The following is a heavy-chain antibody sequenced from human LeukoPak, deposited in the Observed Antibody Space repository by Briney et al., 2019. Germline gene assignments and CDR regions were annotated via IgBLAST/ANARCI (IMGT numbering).Heavy chain of an antibody. CDR3: ARDHRLRFDY. CDR2: INSDGSST. Sequence: PGGSLRLSCAASGFTFSSYWMHWVRQAPGKGLVLVSRINSDGSSTSYADSVKGRFTISRDNAKNTLYLQMNSLRAEDTAVYYCARDHRLRFDYWGQGTLVTVSS. D-gene: IGHD4-17*01. V-gene: IGHV3-74*01. J-gene: IGHJ4*02. CDR1: GFTFSSYW.